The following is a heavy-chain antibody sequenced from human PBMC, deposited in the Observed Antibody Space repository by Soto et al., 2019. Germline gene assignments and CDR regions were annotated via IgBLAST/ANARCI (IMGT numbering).Heavy chain of an antibody. D-gene: IGHD5-12*01. CDR3: ARDPGLYSGYEGYYYGMDV. J-gene: IGHJ6*02. CDR1: GGSISSGGYY. V-gene: IGHV4-31*03. Sequence: QVQLQESGPGLVKPSQTLSRTCTVSGGSISSGGYYWSWIRQHPGKGLEWIGYIYYSGSTYYNPSLKSRVTISVDTSKNQFSLKLSSVTAADTAVYYCARDPGLYSGYEGYYYGMDVWGQGTTVTVSS. CDR2: IYYSGST.